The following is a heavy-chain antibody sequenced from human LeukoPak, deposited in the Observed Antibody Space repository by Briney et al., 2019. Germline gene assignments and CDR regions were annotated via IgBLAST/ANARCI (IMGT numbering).Heavy chain of an antibody. CDR3: AREWGLESSGYYYAY. CDR1: GGTFRRFT. Sequence: SVKVSRKASGGTFRRFTISWVRQAPGQGFEWMGGITPIFGTANFAQKFQGRVSITADESTSTAFMELSSLRSEDTAVYYCAREWGLESSGYYYAYWGQGTLVTVSS. D-gene: IGHD3-22*01. V-gene: IGHV1-69*01. J-gene: IGHJ4*02. CDR2: ITPIFGTA.